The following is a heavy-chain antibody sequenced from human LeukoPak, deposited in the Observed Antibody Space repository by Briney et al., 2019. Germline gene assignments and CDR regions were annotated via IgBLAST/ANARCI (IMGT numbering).Heavy chain of an antibody. J-gene: IGHJ4*02. V-gene: IGHV4-34*01. D-gene: IGHD2-2*01. Sequence: SETLSLTCAVYGGSFSGYYWSWIRQPPGKGLEWIAEINHSGSTNYNPFPKSRVTITVDTSKNQFSLKLSSVTAADTAVYYCARDPCSSTSCPFYYWGQRTLVTVSS. CDR1: GGSFSGYY. CDR3: ARDPCSSTSCPFYY. CDR2: INHSGST.